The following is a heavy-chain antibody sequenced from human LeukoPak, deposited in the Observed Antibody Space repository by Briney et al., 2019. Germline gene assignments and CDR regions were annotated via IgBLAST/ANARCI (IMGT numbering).Heavy chain of an antibody. Sequence: PGGCLRPSCVASGFTFSSYAMHWARQAPGKGLEYVSGISSNGGSTYYANSAKDRFNISRDNSKNTLYLQMGSLRAEDTAVYHCARAGRNDASLGMDVWGQGTTVTVSS. CDR1: GFTFSSYA. D-gene: IGHD1-1*01. CDR3: ARAGRNDASLGMDV. J-gene: IGHJ6*02. V-gene: IGHV3-64*01. CDR2: ISSNGGST.